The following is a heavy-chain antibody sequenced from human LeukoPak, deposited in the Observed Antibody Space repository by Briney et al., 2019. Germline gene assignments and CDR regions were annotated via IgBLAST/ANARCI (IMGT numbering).Heavy chain of an antibody. CDR2: ISGSGNA. CDR3: ATHQKYQLLLDY. CDR1: GFTFGSYA. D-gene: IGHD2-2*01. J-gene: IGHJ4*02. V-gene: IGHV3-23*01. Sequence: GGSLRLSCAASGFTFGSYAMSWVRQAPGKGLEWVSSISGSGNAYYADSVKGRFSISRNKSKNTLYLQMNSLRAEDTAVYYCATHQKYQLLLDYWGQGTLVTVSS.